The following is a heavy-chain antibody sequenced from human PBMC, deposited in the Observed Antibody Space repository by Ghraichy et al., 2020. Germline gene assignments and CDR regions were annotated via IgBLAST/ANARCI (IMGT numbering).Heavy chain of an antibody. CDR2: IWYDGSNK. Sequence: GGSLRLSCAASGFTFSSYGMHWVRQAPGKGLEWVAVIWYDGSNKYYADSVKGRFTISRDNSKNTLYLQMNSLRAEDTAVYYCAREGYYDSSGYYNWGQGTLVTVSS. CDR3: AREGYYDSSGYYN. J-gene: IGHJ4*02. D-gene: IGHD3-22*01. V-gene: IGHV3-33*01. CDR1: GFTFSSYG.